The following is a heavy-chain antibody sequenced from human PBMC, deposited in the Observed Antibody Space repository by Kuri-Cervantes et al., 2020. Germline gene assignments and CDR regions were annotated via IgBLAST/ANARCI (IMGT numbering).Heavy chain of an antibody. J-gene: IGHJ4*02. CDR1: GGSISSGDYY. CDR3: AGGGGVGATGLDYFDY. V-gene: IGHV4-30-4*01. D-gene: IGHD1-26*01. CDR2: IHYSGST. Sequence: LRLSCTVSGGSISSGDYYWSWIRQPPGKGLEWIGYIHYSGSTYYNPSLKSRVTMSVDTSKNQFSLKLSSVTAADTAVYYCAGGGGVGATGLDYFDYWGQGTLVTVSS.